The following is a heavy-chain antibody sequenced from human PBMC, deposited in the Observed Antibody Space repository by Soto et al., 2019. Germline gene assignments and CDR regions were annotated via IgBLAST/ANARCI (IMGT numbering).Heavy chain of an antibody. CDR2: ISWNSGDI. CDR1: GFSFDDYV. V-gene: IGHV3-9*01. D-gene: IGHD2-2*03. J-gene: IGHJ4*02. CDR3: AKDNDLDRDGPFDY. Sequence: EVQLVESGGGSVQPGRSLRLSCAASGFSFDDYVMHWVRQGPGKGLEWVSGISWNSGDIYYADSVKGRFTISRDNAKRTLYLQMNSLRPEDTALYYCAKDNDLDRDGPFDYWGQGILVNVSS.